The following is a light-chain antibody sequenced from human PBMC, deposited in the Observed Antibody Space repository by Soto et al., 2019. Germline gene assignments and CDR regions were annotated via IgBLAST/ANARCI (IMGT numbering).Light chain of an antibody. CDR1: HSDGGSYNL. V-gene: IGLV2-23*01. CDR3: CSYAGSFSVI. J-gene: IGLJ2*01. CDR2: EDS. Sequence: QSALTQPASVSGSPGQTITLSCTGTHSDGGSYNLVSWYQQHPGKAPKLIIYEDSKRPSGVSNRLSGSKSGYTASLTISGLEAEDEADYYCCSYAGSFSVIFGGGTKLTVL.